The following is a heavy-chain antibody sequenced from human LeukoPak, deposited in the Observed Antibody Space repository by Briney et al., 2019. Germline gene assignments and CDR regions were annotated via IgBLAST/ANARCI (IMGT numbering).Heavy chain of an antibody. J-gene: IGHJ6*03. Sequence: ASVKVSCKASGYTFTSYYMHWVRQAPGQGLEWMGIINPSGGSTSYAQKFQGRVTTTRDTSTSTVYMELSSLRSEDTAVYYCARDPTRDNYYYYYMDVWGKGTTVTVSS. CDR2: INPSGGST. CDR3: ARDPTRDNYYYYYMDV. D-gene: IGHD2-2*01. CDR1: GYTFTSYY. V-gene: IGHV1-46*01.